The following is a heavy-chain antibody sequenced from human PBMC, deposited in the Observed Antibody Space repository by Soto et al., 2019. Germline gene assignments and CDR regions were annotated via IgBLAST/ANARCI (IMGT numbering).Heavy chain of an antibody. CDR3: ATDPASSSSGY. D-gene: IGHD6-13*01. Sequence: VRVCCEGSGYTFTSYCISWVRQAPGQGLEWMGWISAYNGNTNYAQKLQGRVTMTTDTSTSTAYMELRSMRSDDTSVYYCATDPASSSSGYWGQVTLVPVSS. CDR1: GYTFTSYC. CDR2: ISAYNGNT. V-gene: IGHV1-18*01. J-gene: IGHJ4*02.